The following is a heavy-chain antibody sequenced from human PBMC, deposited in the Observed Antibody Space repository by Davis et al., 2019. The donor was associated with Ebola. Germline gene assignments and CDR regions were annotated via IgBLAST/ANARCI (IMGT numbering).Heavy chain of an antibody. CDR3: ARHLGDLSDY. CDR2: IYYSGRT. J-gene: IGHJ4*02. D-gene: IGHD2-21*02. CDR1: GGSIRSGDYY. Sequence: MPGGSLSLSCTVSGGSIRSGDYYWSWIRQPPGKGLEWIGSIYYSGRTYYNPSLKSRVTISVDTSKNQFSLKLSSVTAADTAVYYCARHLGDLSDYWGQGTLVTVSS. V-gene: IGHV4-39*01.